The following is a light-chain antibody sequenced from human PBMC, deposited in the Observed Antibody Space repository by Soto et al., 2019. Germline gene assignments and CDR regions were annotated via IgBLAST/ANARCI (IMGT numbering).Light chain of an antibody. J-gene: IGKJ5*01. CDR3: QQANSFPIT. Sequence: DIQMTQSPSSLSASVGDRVTISCRASQSISSYLNWYQQKPGKAPKLLIYAASSLQSGVPSRFRGSGSGTDFTLTITKLQPEDFATYYCQQANSFPITFGQGTRLEIK. CDR2: AAS. V-gene: IGKV1-39*01. CDR1: QSISSY.